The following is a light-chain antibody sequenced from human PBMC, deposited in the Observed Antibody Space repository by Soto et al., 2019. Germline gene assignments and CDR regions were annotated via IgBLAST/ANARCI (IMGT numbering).Light chain of an antibody. CDR2: DAS. CDR1: HTISSW. V-gene: IGKV1-5*01. CDR3: QKYNSAPLT. J-gene: IGKJ4*01. Sequence: DIQMTQSPSTLSGSVGDRVTITCRASHTISSWLAWYQQKPGKAPKLLIYDASRLQSGVPSRFSGSGSGTDFTLTISSLQPEDVATYYCQKYNSAPLTFGGGTKVDI.